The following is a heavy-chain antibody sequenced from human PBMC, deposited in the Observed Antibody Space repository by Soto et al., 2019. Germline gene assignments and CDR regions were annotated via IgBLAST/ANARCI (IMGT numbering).Heavy chain of an antibody. J-gene: IGHJ6*03. CDR1: GYTFTSYA. V-gene: IGHV1-3*01. CDR3: ARDVFSSAWPYYMDV. D-gene: IGHD6-19*01. Sequence: QVQLVQSGAEVKKPGASVNVSCKTSGYTFTSYAINWVRQALGQRLEWMGWINADNGNTKYSQKLQGRVTITRDTSASTAYMELSSLRSDDTAIYYCARDVFSSAWPYYMDVWGKGTTVTVSS. CDR2: INADNGNT.